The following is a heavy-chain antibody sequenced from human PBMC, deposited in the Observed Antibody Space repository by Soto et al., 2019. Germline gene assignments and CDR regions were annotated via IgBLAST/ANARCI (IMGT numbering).Heavy chain of an antibody. D-gene: IGHD3-3*01. CDR2: MNPNSGNT. V-gene: IGHV1-8*01. J-gene: IGHJ3*02. CDR3: AILAPLRFLEWFAAFDI. Sequence: QVQLVQSGAEVKKPGASVKVSCKASGYTFTSYDINWVRQATGQGLEWMGWMNPNSGNTGYAQKFQGRVTITRNTSISTAYMELSSLRSEDTAVYYCAILAPLRFLEWFAAFDIWGQGTMVTVSS. CDR1: GYTFTSYD.